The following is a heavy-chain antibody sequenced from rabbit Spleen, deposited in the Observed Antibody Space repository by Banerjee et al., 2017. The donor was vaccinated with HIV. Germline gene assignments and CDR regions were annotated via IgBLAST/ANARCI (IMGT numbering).Heavy chain of an antibody. Sequence: QEQLVESGGGLVQPEGSLTLTCTASGFSFSSSDYMCWVRQAPGKGLEWIGCIYAGSSGSTYYANWAKGRFTISKTSSTTVTLQMTSLTVADTATYFCARGSATMTMVITGYYFNLWGQGTLVTVS. V-gene: IGHV1S45*01. J-gene: IGHJ4*01. CDR1: GFSFSSSDY. CDR2: IYAGSSGST. CDR3: ARGSATMTMVITGYYFNL. D-gene: IGHD2-1*01.